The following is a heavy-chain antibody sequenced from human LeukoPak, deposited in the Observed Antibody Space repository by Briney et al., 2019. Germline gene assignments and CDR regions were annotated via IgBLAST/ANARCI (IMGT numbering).Heavy chain of an antibody. V-gene: IGHV4-34*01. Sequence: SETLSLTCAVYGGSFSGYSWTWIRQPPGKGLEWIGEINHSGSTNYNPSLKSRVTISVDTSKNQFSLKLSSVTAADTAVYYCARNHIVVVVAATADWFDPWGQGTLVTVSS. D-gene: IGHD2-15*01. CDR3: ARNHIVVVVAATADWFDP. CDR1: GGSFSGYS. J-gene: IGHJ5*02. CDR2: INHSGST.